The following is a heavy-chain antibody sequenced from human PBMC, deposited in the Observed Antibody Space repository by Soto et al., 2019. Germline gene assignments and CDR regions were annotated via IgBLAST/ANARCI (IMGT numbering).Heavy chain of an antibody. CDR2: INQDGSEK. CDR1: GFTFSTYW. V-gene: IGHV3-7*01. Sequence: EVQLVESGGGLVQPGESLRLSCAASGFTFSTYWMSWVRQAPGKGLEWVASINQDGSEKYYVDSVKGRFTVSRDNAKNSLYLQMNSLRAEDTAVYFCARDHIVGATILDYWGQGTLVPVSS. D-gene: IGHD1-26*01. J-gene: IGHJ4*02. CDR3: ARDHIVGATILDY.